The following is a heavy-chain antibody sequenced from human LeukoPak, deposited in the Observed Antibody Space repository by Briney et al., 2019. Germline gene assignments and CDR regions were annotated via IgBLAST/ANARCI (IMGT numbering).Heavy chain of an antibody. CDR3: AKGLSYYDSSGYYGYNY. D-gene: IGHD3-22*01. V-gene: IGHV3-23*01. Sequence: SGGSPRLSCAASGFTFSSYAMSWVRQAPGKGLEWVSAISGSGGSTYYADSVKGRFTISRDNSKNTLYLQMNSLRAEDTAVYYCAKGLSYYDSSGYYGYNYWGQGTLVTVSS. CDR1: GFTFSSYA. J-gene: IGHJ4*02. CDR2: ISGSGGST.